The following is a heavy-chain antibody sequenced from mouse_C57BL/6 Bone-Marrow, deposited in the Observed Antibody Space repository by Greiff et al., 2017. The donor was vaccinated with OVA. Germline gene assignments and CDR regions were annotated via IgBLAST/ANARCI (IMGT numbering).Heavy chain of an antibody. V-gene: IGHV5-6*02. CDR3: ARPYDYDEAWFAY. D-gene: IGHD2-4*01. CDR1: GFTFSSYG. J-gene: IGHJ3*01. Sequence: DVMLVESGGDLVKPGGSLKLSCAASGFTFSSYGMSWVRQTPDKRLEWVATISSGGSYTYYPASLKGRFTISRDNAKNTLYLQMSSLKSEDTAMYYCARPYDYDEAWFAYWGQGTLVTVSA. CDR2: ISSGGSYT.